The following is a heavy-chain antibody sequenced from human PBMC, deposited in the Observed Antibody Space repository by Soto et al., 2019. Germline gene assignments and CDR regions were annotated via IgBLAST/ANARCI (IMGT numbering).Heavy chain of an antibody. CDR3: ARDLGYYDSSGHFDY. D-gene: IGHD3-22*01. CDR2: ISSSDNII. V-gene: IGHV3-11*01. Sequence: PGGSLRLSCAASGFTFSDYYMSWIRQAPGKGLEWVAYISSSDNIIYYADSVKGRFTISRDNAKNSLYLQMNSLRAEDTAVYYCARDLGYYDSSGHFDYWGQGTLVTVSS. CDR1: GFTFSDYY. J-gene: IGHJ4*02.